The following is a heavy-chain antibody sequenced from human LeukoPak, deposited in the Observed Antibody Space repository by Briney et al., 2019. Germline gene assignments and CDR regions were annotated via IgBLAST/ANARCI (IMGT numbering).Heavy chain of an antibody. Sequence: SETLSLTCTVSGGSISSSSYYWGWIRQPPGKGLEWIGSIYYSGSTYYNPSLKSRVTISVDTSKNQFSLKLSSVTAADTAVYYCAREIVVVPAAMWEVTNYYYYGMDVWGQGTTVTVSS. D-gene: IGHD2-2*01. CDR2: IYYSGST. V-gene: IGHV4-39*07. CDR3: AREIVVVPAAMWEVTNYYYYGMDV. CDR1: GGSISSSSYY. J-gene: IGHJ6*02.